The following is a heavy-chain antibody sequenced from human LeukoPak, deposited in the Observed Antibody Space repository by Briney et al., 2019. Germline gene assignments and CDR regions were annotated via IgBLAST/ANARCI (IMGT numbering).Heavy chain of an antibody. V-gene: IGHV4-39*07. D-gene: IGHD6-19*01. Sequence: SETLSLTCTVSGGSISSRSYFWGWIRQPPGQGLEWIGSIFYSGSTYSNPSLKSRVIASVDTSKNQFSLKLSSVTAADTAVYYCARGRMAGNTGYSFDIWGPGALVTVSP. CDR2: IFYSGST. CDR1: GGSISSRSYF. J-gene: IGHJ4*02. CDR3: ARGRMAGNTGYSFDI.